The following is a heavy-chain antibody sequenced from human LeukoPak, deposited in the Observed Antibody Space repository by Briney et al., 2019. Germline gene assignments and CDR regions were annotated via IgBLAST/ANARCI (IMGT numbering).Heavy chain of an antibody. CDR1: GFTFSSYA. J-gene: IGHJ5*02. CDR2: ISGSGGST. Sequence: TGGSLRLSCAASGFTFSSYAMSWVRQAPGKGLEWVSAISGSGGSTYYADSVKGRFTISRDNSKDTLYLQMNSLRAEDTAVYYCAKAWTGQPTNWFDPWGQGTLVTVSS. D-gene: IGHD3/OR15-3a*01. CDR3: AKAWTGQPTNWFDP. V-gene: IGHV3-23*01.